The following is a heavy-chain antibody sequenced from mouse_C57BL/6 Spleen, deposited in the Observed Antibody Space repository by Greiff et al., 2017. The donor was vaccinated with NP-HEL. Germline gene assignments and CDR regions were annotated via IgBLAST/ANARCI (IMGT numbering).Heavy chain of an antibody. CDR2: IYPRSGNT. CDR1: GYTFTSYG. Sequence: QVQLKQSGAELVRPGASVKLSCKASGYTFTSYGISWVKQRTGQGLEWIGEIYPRSGNTYYNEKFKGKATLTADKSSSTAYMELRSLTSEDSAVYFCASYYYGSSYSFDYWGQGTTLTVSS. J-gene: IGHJ2*01. V-gene: IGHV1-81*01. D-gene: IGHD1-1*01. CDR3: ASYYYGSSYSFDY.